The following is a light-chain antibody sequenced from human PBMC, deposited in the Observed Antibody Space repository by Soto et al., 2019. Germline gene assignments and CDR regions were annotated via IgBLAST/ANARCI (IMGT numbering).Light chain of an antibody. CDR1: QSVSRY. CDR3: QQSYSTHELT. Sequence: DIQMTQSPSSLSAFVGDRVTITCRASQSVSRYLNWYQQTPGKAPKRLIYSASNLQSGVPSRCSGSGSGTEFTLTISSLQPEEVATDYCQQSYSTHELTFGGRPKEEIK. V-gene: IGKV1-39*01. J-gene: IGKJ4*01. CDR2: SAS.